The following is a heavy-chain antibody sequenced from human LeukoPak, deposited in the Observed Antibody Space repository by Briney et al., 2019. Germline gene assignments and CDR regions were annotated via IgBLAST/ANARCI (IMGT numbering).Heavy chain of an antibody. V-gene: IGHV4-59*08. D-gene: IGHD3-16*01. J-gene: IGHJ6*03. CDR3: ARRGTPYYYYYMDV. CDR2: IYSSGST. CDR1: GGSINTYY. Sequence: SETLSLTCTVFGGSINTYYWSWIRQPPGKGLEFIGYIYSSGSTDYNPSLKSRVVISIDTSKSQFSLKMNSVTAADTAVYYCARRGTPYYYYYMDVWGKGTTVTVSS.